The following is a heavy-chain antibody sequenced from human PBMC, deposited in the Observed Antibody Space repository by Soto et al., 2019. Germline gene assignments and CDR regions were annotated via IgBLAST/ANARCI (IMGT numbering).Heavy chain of an antibody. CDR3: ARTLTITSYYYDSSGYYSEYYFDY. J-gene: IGHJ4*02. D-gene: IGHD3-22*01. CDR1: GYTFTGYY. Sequence: ASVKVSCKASGYTFTGYYMHWVRQAPGQGLEWMGWINPNSGGTNYAQKFQGWVTMTRDTSISTAYMELSRLRSDDTAVYYCARTLTITSYYYDSSGYYSEYYFDYWGQGTLVTVSS. CDR2: INPNSGGT. V-gene: IGHV1-2*04.